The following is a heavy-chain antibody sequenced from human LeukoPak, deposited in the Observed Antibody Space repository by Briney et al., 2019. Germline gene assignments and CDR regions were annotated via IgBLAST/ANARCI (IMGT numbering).Heavy chain of an antibody. J-gene: IGHJ6*02. D-gene: IGHD5-12*01. CDR3: AKGTTIMASYYYYGMDV. V-gene: IGHV3-23*01. CDR1: GFTFSSYA. Sequence: GGSLRLSCAASGFTFSSYAMSWVRQAPGKGLEWVLAISGSGGSTYYADSVKGRFTISRDNSKNTLYLQMNSLRAEDTAVYYCAKGTTIMASYYYYGMDVWGQGTTVTVSS. CDR2: ISGSGGST.